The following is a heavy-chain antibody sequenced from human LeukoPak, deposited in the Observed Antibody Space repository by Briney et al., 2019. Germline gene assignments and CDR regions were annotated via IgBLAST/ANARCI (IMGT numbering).Heavy chain of an antibody. V-gene: IGHV3-23*01. J-gene: IGHJ4*02. CDR2: ISGSGGST. CDR1: GFTFSSYA. CDR3: AKDRPHWNDLYYFDY. D-gene: IGHD1-1*01. Sequence: GGSLRLSCAASGFTFSSYAMSWVRQAPGKGLEWVSAISGSGGSTYYADSVKGRFTISRDNSKDTLYLQMNSLRAEDTAVYYCAKDRPHWNDLYYFDYWGQGTLVTVSS.